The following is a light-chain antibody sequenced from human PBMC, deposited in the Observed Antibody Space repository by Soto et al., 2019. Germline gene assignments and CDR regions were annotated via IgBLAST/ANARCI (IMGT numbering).Light chain of an antibody. CDR2: GAS. CDR1: QSLYSN. J-gene: IGKJ1*01. Sequence: EIVMTQSPATLSVSPGERATLSCRASQSLYSNLAWYQQKPGQAPRLLIYGASSRATGIPARFSGSGSGTEFHLTISSLQSEDFAVYYCQQYSDWPTTFGQGTKVEIK. CDR3: QQYSDWPTT. V-gene: IGKV3-15*01.